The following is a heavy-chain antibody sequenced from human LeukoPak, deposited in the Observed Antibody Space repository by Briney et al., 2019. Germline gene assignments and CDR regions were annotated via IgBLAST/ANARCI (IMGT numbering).Heavy chain of an antibody. J-gene: IGHJ1*01. CDR1: GYSFTNYW. D-gene: IGHD1-26*01. CDR3: VKGWRGSLYDPAEH. V-gene: IGHV5-51*01. Sequence: PGESLKISCKASGYSFTNYWIGWVRQMPGRGLEWMGIIYPGDSDTRYSPSFQGQVTVSADNSISTAYLQWSSLKASDTAIYYCVKGWRGSLYDPAEHWGQGTLITVSS. CDR2: IYPGDSDT.